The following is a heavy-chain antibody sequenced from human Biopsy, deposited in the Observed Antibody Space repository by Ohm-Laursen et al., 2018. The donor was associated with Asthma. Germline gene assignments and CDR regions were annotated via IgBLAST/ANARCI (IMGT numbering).Heavy chain of an antibody. J-gene: IGHJ6*02. D-gene: IGHD2-21*02. CDR2: IWYDGSNK. CDR1: GTHFGSYN. CDR3: ASYEVVTSIPPLDV. V-gene: IGHV3-33*08. Sequence: SLRLSCTASGTHFGSYNMHWARQAPGKGLEWVAVIWYDGSNKYYADSVKGRFTISRDNSKNTLYLQMNSLRAEDTAVYYCASYEVVTSIPPLDVWGQGTTVTVSS.